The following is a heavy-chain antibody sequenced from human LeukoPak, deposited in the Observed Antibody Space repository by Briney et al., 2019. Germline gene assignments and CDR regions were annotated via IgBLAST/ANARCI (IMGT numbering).Heavy chain of an antibody. CDR3: AGNNWNYRGGMDV. Sequence: GASLRLSCEGSAFIFSGHWMNWVRQTPGKGLEWVANIKQDGSEKHYVDSVKGRFTISRDNAKNSLYLQMNSLRVEDTAVYYCAGNNWNYRGGMDVWGQGTTVTVSS. CDR2: IKQDGSEK. V-gene: IGHV3-7*03. CDR1: AFIFSGHW. J-gene: IGHJ6*02. D-gene: IGHD1-7*01.